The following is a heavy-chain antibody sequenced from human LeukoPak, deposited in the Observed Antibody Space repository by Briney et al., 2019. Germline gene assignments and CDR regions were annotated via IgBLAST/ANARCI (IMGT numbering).Heavy chain of an antibody. CDR1: GFTFSSFW. Sequence: GGSLRLSCAVSGFTFSSFWMDWVRQVPGKGPVWVSRIGTDGSGTTYADFVKGRFTISGDNAKNTLYLQMNSLRAEDTAVYYCARDKYGGNSNAFDVWGQGTLVSVSS. D-gene: IGHD4-23*01. V-gene: IGHV3-74*03. CDR3: ARDKYGGNSNAFDV. CDR2: IGTDGSGT. J-gene: IGHJ3*01.